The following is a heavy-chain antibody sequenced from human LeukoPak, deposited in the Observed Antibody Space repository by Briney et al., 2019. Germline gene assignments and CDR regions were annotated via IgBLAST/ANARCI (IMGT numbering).Heavy chain of an antibody. Sequence: GGSLRLSCAASGFTFSSYIVTWVRQAPGKGLEWVSSISGSGSTTYFADSVKGRFTISRDNSKNTLYLQMSSLRAEDTAIYYCAKDSTVSGSYYGMDIWGQGTTVTVSS. J-gene: IGHJ6*02. CDR2: ISGSGSTT. CDR3: AKDSTVSGSYYGMDI. CDR1: GFTFSSYI. D-gene: IGHD3-22*01. V-gene: IGHV3-23*01.